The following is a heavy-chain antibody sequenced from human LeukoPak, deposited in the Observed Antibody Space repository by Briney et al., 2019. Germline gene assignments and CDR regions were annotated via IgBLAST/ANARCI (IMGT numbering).Heavy chain of an antibody. D-gene: IGHD3-16*01. CDR1: RFTFSSYW. J-gene: IGHJ4*02. Sequence: GGSLRLSCAASRFTFSSYWMHWVRQAPGKGRVGGSRINDDGRRTNYADSVKGRFTISRDNAQNTLYLQMNSLRAEDTAVYYCARVRWGGLYYFDYWGQGTLVTVSS. V-gene: IGHV3-74*01. CDR3: ARVRWGGLYYFDY. CDR2: INDDGRRT.